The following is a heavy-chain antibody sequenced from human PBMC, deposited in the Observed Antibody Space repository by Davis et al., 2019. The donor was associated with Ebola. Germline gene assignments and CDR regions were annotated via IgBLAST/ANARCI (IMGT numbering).Heavy chain of an antibody. CDR3: ARVRAAATFGAFDI. CDR1: GFTFSSYS. Sequence: GESLKISCAGSGFTFSSYSMTWVRQAPGKGLEWVSFISSSGSYIDYADSVKGRLTISRDNTKSSLFLQMKSLRAEDTAIYYCARVRAAATFGAFDIWGQGTMVTVSS. J-gene: IGHJ3*02. CDR2: ISSSGSYI. V-gene: IGHV3-21*01. D-gene: IGHD6-25*01.